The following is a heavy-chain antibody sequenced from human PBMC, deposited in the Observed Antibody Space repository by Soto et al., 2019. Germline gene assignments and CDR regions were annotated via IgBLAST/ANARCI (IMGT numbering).Heavy chain of an antibody. V-gene: IGHV1-18*04. CDR1: GYTFTNYR. CDR2: ISPFTGDT. Sequence: ASVKVSCKASGYTFTNYRINWVRQAPGQGLEWMGWISPFTGDTHYTQSLQGRITMTTDTSTSTAYMELRSLRSADTAVYYCARSCSGGSCHSAYWGQGTLVTVSS. D-gene: IGHD2-15*01. J-gene: IGHJ4*02. CDR3: ARSCSGGSCHSAY.